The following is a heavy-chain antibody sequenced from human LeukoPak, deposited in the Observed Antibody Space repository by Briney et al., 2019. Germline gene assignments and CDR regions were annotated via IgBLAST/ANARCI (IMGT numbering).Heavy chain of an antibody. CDR1: GFTFSSYE. D-gene: IGHD2-15*01. CDR3: AREEADCSGGSCKTMPDY. CDR2: ISSSGSTI. Sequence: GGSLRLSCAASGFTFSSYEMNWVRQAPGKGLEWVSYISSSGSTIYYADSVKGRFTISRDNAKNSLYLQMNSLRAEDTAVYYCAREEADCSGGSCKTMPDYWGQGTLVTVSS. V-gene: IGHV3-48*03. J-gene: IGHJ4*02.